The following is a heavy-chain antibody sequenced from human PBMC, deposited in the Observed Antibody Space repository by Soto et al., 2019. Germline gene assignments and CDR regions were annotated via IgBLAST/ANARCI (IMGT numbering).Heavy chain of an antibody. CDR1: GFTFSDYA. CDR2: SSGDGTT. Sequence: EVQLLESGGGLVQPGGSLRLSCAASGFTFSDYAMSWVRQAPGKGLEWVSSSGDGTTYYADSVKGRFIISRDNSKNTMSLQMDSLTAEDTAIYYCAKDRIFDNTPRGIDSWGQGTLVIVSS. V-gene: IGHV3-23*01. CDR3: AKDRIFDNTPRGIDS. D-gene: IGHD2-21*01. J-gene: IGHJ4*02.